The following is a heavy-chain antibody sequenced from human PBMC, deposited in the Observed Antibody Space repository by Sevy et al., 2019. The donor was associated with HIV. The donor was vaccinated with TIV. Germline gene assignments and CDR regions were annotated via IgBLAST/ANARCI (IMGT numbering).Heavy chain of an antibody. CDR1: GFTFSSYA. Sequence: GGSRRLSCAASGFTFSSYAMSWVRQAPGKGLEWVSAISGSGGSTYYADSVKGRFTISRDNSKNTLYLQMNSLRAEDTDVYYCAKDGGYCSSTSCRSKGTYYFDYWGQGTLLTVSS. D-gene: IGHD2-2*01. CDR2: ISGSGGST. V-gene: IGHV3-23*01. CDR3: AKDGGYCSSTSCRSKGTYYFDY. J-gene: IGHJ4*02.